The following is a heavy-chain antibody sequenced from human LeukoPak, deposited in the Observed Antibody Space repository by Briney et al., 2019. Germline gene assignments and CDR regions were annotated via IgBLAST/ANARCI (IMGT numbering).Heavy chain of an antibody. V-gene: IGHV3-13*01. CDR2: IGTAGDT. CDR3: ARVLRDDYYYVSTGYDY. CDR1: GFTFSSYD. J-gene: IGHJ4*02. Sequence: PGGSLRLSCAASGFTFSSYDMHWVRQATGKGLEWVSAIGTAGDTYYPGSVKGRFTISRENAKNSLYLQMNSLRAGDTAVYYCARVLRDDYYYVSTGYDYWGQGTLVTVSS. D-gene: IGHD3-22*01.